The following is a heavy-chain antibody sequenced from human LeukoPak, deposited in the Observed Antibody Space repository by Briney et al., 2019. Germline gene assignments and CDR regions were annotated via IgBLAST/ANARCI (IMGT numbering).Heavy chain of an antibody. CDR2: ISCYNGDT. D-gene: IGHD2-2*01. CDR3: AGSLGYCTSNLCYLKY. Sequence: AASVKVSCKASGYTFTSNGITWVRQAPGQGLEWVGWISCYNGDTKYAQKFQGRVTVTTDTSTSTAYMELRSLRSDDTAVYYCAGSLGYCTSNLCYLKYWGQGTLVTVSS. CDR1: GYTFTSNG. J-gene: IGHJ4*02. V-gene: IGHV1-18*01.